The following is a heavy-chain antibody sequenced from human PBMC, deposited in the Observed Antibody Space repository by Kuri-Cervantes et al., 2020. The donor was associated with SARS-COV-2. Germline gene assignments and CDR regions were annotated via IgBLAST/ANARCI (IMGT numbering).Heavy chain of an antibody. D-gene: IGHD3-22*01. Sequence: ASVKVSCKASGYTFTGYYMHWVRQAPGQGLEWMGIINPSGGSTSYAQKFQGRVTMTRDTSTSTVYIELSSLRSEDTAVYYCARDAQPSTFDRYYDSSGYYYGVAFDIWGQGTMVTVSS. J-gene: IGHJ3*02. V-gene: IGHV1-46*01. CDR1: GYTFTGYY. CDR3: ARDAQPSTFDRYYDSSGYYYGVAFDI. CDR2: INPSGGST.